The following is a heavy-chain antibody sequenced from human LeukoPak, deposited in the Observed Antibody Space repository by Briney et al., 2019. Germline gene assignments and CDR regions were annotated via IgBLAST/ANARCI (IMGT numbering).Heavy chain of an antibody. V-gene: IGHV4-38-2*01. J-gene: IGHJ6*04. Sequence: SSETLSLTCAVSGYSISSGYYWGWIRQPPGKGLEWIGIIYHSGSTYYNPSLKCRVTISVDTSKNQFSLKLSSVTAADTAVYYCASALNYYYGMDVWGKGTTVTVSS. CDR3: ASALNYYYGMDV. CDR2: IYHSGST. CDR1: GYSISSGYY.